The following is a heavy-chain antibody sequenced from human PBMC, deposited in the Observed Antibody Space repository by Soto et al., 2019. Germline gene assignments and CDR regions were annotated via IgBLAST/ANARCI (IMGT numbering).Heavy chain of an antibody. CDR2: INPQTGGT. CDR1: GYTFTGYY. CDR3: ARERHQVMSDGMEV. V-gene: IGHV1-2*02. Sequence: ASVKVSCKASGYTFTGYYIHWVREAPGQGLEWMGWINPQTGGTSYAQKFQGRVTLSRDTSINTAYLELSRLRFDDAAVYFCARERHQVMSDGMEVWGQGTTVTVSS. D-gene: IGHD2-21*01. J-gene: IGHJ6*02.